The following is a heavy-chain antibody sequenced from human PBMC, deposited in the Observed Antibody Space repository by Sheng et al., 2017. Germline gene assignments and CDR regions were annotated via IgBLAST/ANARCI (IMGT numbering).Heavy chain of an antibody. CDR2: ISYDGSNK. CDR1: GFTFSSYA. V-gene: IGHV3-30*04. J-gene: IGHJ4*02. CDR3: ARGPYDSSGYYYLPFDY. D-gene: IGHD3-22*01. Sequence: QVQLVESGGGVVQPGRSLRLSCAASGFTFSSYAMHWVRQAPGKGLEWVAVISYDGSNKYYADSVKGRFTISRDNSKNTLYLQMNSLRAEDTAVYYCARGPYDSSGYYYLPFDYWGQGTLVTVSS.